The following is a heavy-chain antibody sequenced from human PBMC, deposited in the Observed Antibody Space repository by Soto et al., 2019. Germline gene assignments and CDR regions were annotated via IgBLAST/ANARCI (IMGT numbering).Heavy chain of an antibody. D-gene: IGHD2-15*01. CDR3: ARLSYGGTEFDQ. CDR1: GGSISGYY. CDR2: VYYTGST. Sequence: QVQLQESGPGLPKPSETLSLTCTVSGGSISGYYWTWIRQPPGKGLAWIGFVYYTGSTNYNPSVKSRVTISVDTSKNQFSLKLSSVAVADAAVYYCARLSYGGTEFDQWGQGTLVTVSS. V-gene: IGHV4-59*01. J-gene: IGHJ5*02.